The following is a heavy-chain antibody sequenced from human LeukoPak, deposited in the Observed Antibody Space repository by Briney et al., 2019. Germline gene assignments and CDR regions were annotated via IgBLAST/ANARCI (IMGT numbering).Heavy chain of an antibody. D-gene: IGHD3-22*01. CDR1: GFNFSSYS. CDR2: ISSSSSTI. CDR3: GRDIYYDSSGYYGSVY. Sequence: GGSLRLSCAASGFNFSSYSMNWVRQAPGKGLEWVSYISSSSSTIYYADSVKGRFTVSRDNAKNSLYLQMNSLRAEDTAVYYCGRDIYYDSSGYYGSVYWGQGTLVTVSS. J-gene: IGHJ4*02. V-gene: IGHV3-48*04.